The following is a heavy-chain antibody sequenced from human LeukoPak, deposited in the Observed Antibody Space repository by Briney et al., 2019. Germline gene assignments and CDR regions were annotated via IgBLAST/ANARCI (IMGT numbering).Heavy chain of an antibody. J-gene: IGHJ4*02. Sequence: GGSLRLSCAASGFTFSSYSMNWVRQAPGKGLEWVSHITASGTAMFYADSVKGRFTVSRDNAKNSLYLQMNSLRDEDTAVYYCASSGSYRFDYWGQGTLVTVSS. CDR3: ASSGSYRFDY. D-gene: IGHD1-26*01. CDR2: ITASGTAM. V-gene: IGHV3-48*02. CDR1: GFTFSSYS.